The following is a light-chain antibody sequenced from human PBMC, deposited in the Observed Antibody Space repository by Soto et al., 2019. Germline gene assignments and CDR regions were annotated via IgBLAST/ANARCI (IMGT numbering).Light chain of an antibody. CDR2: GAS. J-gene: IGKJ3*01. Sequence: EIVMTQSPATLSVSPGERATLSCRASQSVSSNLAWYQQKPGQAPRLLIYGASTSATGIPARFSGSGSGTEFTLTISSLQSEDFAVYYCQQYKNWPLFTFGPGTKVDIK. V-gene: IGKV3-15*01. CDR3: QQYKNWPLFT. CDR1: QSVSSN.